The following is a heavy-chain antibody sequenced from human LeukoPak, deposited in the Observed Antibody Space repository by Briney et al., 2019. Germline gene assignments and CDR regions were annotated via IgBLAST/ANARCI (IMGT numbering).Heavy chain of an antibody. CDR2: ISSSDGST. Sequence: GGSLRLSCAASGFTFSTYAMSWVRQAPGKGLEWVSGISSSDGSTYYADSVKGRFTISRDNSKNTLYLRMNSLRVEDTAVYYCAKGSSPLGHFDYWGQGTLVTVSS. CDR1: GFTFSTYA. J-gene: IGHJ4*02. D-gene: IGHD6-13*01. V-gene: IGHV3-23*01. CDR3: AKGSSPLGHFDY.